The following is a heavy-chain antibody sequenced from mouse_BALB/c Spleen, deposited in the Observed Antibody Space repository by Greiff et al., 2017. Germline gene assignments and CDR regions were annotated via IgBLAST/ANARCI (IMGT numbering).Heavy chain of an antibody. V-gene: IGHV14-1*02. Sequence: VQLQQSGAELVRPGALVKLSCKASGFNIKDYYMHWVKQRPEQGLEWIGWIDPENGNTIYDPKFQGKASITADTSSNTAYLQLSSLTSEDTAVYYCARRGVYGNSWCAYGGQGTRVTVSA. CDR1: GFNIKDYY. CDR3: ARRGVYGNSWCAY. J-gene: IGHJ3*01. D-gene: IGHD2-1*01. CDR2: IDPENGNT.